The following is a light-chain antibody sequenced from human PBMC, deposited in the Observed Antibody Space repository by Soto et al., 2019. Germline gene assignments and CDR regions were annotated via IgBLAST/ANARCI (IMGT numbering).Light chain of an antibody. CDR2: DVS. CDR1: SSDVGGYNY. V-gene: IGLV2-14*01. J-gene: IGLJ2*01. Sequence: QSALTQPASVSGSPGQSITISCTGTSSDVGGYNYVSWYQQHPGRAPQLMIYDVSNRPSGVSNRFSGSRSGNTASLTVSGLQAEDEADYYCSSYTSSSTVLFGXGTKLTVL. CDR3: SSYTSSSTVL.